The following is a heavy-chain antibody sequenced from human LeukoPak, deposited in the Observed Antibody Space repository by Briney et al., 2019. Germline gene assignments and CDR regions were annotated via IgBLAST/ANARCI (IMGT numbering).Heavy chain of an antibody. CDR3: ATGTIFGVVTPVEYYMDV. Sequence: KSSETLPLTCTVSGGSISSYYWSWIRQPAGKGLEWIGRIYTSGSTNYNPSLKSRVTISVDKSKNQFSLKLSSVTAADTAVYYCATGTIFGVVTPVEYYMDVWGKGTTVTVSS. J-gene: IGHJ6*03. CDR1: GGSISSYY. CDR2: IYTSGST. V-gene: IGHV4-4*07. D-gene: IGHD3-3*01.